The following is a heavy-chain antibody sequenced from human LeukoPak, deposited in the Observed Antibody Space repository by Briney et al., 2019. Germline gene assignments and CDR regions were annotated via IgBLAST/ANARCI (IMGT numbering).Heavy chain of an antibody. D-gene: IGHD5-24*01. V-gene: IGHV3-74*03. CDR1: GFTFRSYW. J-gene: IGHJ3*02. Sequence: GGSLRLSCAASGFTFRSYWMHWVRQAPGKGLVWVSRINSDGSSTKHADSVKGRFTTSRDHTKNTVYLQMNSLRAEDTAVYYCSIEEMEGTRGTPAFNNWGQGTMVTVSS. CDR3: SIEEMEGTRGTPAFNN. CDR2: INSDGSST.